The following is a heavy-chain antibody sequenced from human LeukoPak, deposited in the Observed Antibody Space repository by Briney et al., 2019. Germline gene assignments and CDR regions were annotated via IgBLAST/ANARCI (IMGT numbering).Heavy chain of an antibody. D-gene: IGHD4-17*01. CDR3: ARDYGDYEPGRHHYYYYYMDV. J-gene: IGHJ6*03. Sequence: GGSLRLSCAASGFTFDDHGMNWVRQAPGKGLEWVSSISSSSSYIFYADSVKGRFTMSRDNAKKSLFLQMNSLRAEDTAVYYCARDYGDYEPGRHHYYYYYMDVWGKGTTVTVSS. CDR2: ISSSSSYI. V-gene: IGHV3-21*01. CDR1: GFTFDDHG.